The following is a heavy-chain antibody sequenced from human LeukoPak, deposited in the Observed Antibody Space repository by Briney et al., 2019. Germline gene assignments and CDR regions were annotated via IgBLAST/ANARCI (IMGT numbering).Heavy chain of an antibody. CDR2: IYYSGST. CDR3: ARGDGGYSYGYDY. CDR1: GGSISSYY. D-gene: IGHD5-18*01. V-gene: IGHV4-59*01. Sequence: SETLSLTCTVSGGSISSYYWSWIRQPPGKGLEWIGYIYYSGSTNYNPFLKSRVTISVDTSKNQFSLKLSSVTAADTAVYYCARGDGGYSYGYDYWGQGTLVTVSS. J-gene: IGHJ4*02.